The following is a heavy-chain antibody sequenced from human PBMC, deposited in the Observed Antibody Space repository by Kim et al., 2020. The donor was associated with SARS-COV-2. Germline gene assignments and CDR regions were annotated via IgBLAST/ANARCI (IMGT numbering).Heavy chain of an antibody. V-gene: IGHV4-4*07. CDR3: ARERFEDYYYYYGMDV. D-gene: IGHD3-10*01. Sequence: PSPKKRVTMAGDTSKNQFSLKMRSVTAADTAVYYCARERFEDYYYYYGMDVWGQGTTVTVSS. J-gene: IGHJ6*02.